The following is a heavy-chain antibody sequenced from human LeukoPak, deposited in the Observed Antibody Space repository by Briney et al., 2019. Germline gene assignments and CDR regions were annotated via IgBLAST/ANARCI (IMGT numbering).Heavy chain of an antibody. CDR3: ARGPYYYDSSGYYLL. CDR2: INSDGSST. CDR1: GFTFSSYW. J-gene: IGHJ4*02. Sequence: PGGSLRLSCAASGFTFSSYWMHWVRQAPGKGLVWVSRINSDGSSTSYADSVKGRFTISRDNAKNTLYLQMNSLRAEDTAVYYSARGPYYYDSSGYYLLWGQGTLVTVSS. V-gene: IGHV3-74*01. D-gene: IGHD3-22*01.